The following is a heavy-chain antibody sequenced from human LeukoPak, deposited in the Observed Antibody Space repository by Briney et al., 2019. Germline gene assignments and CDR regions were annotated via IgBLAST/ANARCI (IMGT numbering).Heavy chain of an antibody. CDR1: GGSFSGYY. CDR3: ARHFRLLSWFDP. D-gene: IGHD2-8*01. Sequence: KTSETLSLTCAVYGGSFSGYYWSWIRQPPGKGLEWIGEINHSGSTNHNPSLKSRVTISVDTSKNQFSLKLSSVTAADTAVYYCARHFRLLSWFDPWGQGTLVTVSS. V-gene: IGHV4-34*01. J-gene: IGHJ5*02. CDR2: INHSGST.